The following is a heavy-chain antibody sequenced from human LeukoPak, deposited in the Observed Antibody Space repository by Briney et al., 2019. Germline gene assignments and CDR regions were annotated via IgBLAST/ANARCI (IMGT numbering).Heavy chain of an antibody. CDR2: ISHDGSNK. Sequence: GGSLRLSCAASGFTFSSYGMHWVRQAPGKGPEWVAVISHDGSNKYYEDSVKGRFTISRDNSKNALYLQMNSLSAEDTAVYYCAKADWNDDPSFDYWGQGTLVTVSS. D-gene: IGHD1-1*01. CDR1: GFTFSSYG. CDR3: AKADWNDDPSFDY. V-gene: IGHV3-33*05. J-gene: IGHJ4*02.